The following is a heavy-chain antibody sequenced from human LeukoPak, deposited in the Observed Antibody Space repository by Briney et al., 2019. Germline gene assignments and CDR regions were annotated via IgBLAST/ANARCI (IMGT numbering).Heavy chain of an antibody. CDR1: GFTFSSYE. CDR3: ARASNSPFDY. CDR2: IYTDSNI. D-gene: IGHD2-21*01. Sequence: GGSLRLSCAASGFTFSSYEVSWVRQAPRKGLEWVSHIYTDSNIYQADSVKGRFTISRDNAKNTLYLQMNSLRAEDTAVYYCARASNSPFDYWGQGTLVTVSS. J-gene: IGHJ4*02. V-gene: IGHV3-48*03.